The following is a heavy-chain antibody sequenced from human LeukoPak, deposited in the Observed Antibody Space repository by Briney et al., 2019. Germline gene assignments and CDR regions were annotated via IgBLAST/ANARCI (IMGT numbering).Heavy chain of an antibody. D-gene: IGHD2-8*02. CDR3: ARGFWSRYYDY. V-gene: IGHV4-34*01. CDR2: INHSGST. CDR1: GGSFSGYY. Sequence: PSENLSLTCAVYGGSFSGYYWSWIRQPPGKGLEWIGEINHSGSTNYNPSLKSRVTISVDTSKNQFSLKLGSVTAADTAVYYCARGFWSRYYDYWGQGTLVTVSS. J-gene: IGHJ4*02.